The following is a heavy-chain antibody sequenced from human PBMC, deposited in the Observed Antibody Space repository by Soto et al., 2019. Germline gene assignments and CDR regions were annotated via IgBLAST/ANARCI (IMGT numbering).Heavy chain of an antibody. V-gene: IGHV4-39*01. Sequence: SETLSLTCPVSGGSICRGSDYRGWIRQPPGKGLEWIGSVYYSGSTYYNPSLKSRVTISVDTSKNQFSLKLSSVTATDTAVYYCARVVAARPGLVYYYYYYMAVWGKGTTVTLSS. CDR3: ARVVAARPGLVYYYYYYMAV. D-gene: IGHD6-6*01. J-gene: IGHJ6*03. CDR2: VYYSGST. CDR1: GGSICRGSDY.